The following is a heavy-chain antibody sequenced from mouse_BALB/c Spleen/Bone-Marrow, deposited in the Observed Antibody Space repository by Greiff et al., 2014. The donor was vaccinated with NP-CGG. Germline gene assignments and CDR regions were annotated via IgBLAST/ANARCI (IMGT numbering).Heavy chain of an antibody. D-gene: IGHD1-3*01. Sequence: VQLQQSGAELVRPGASVKLSCKASGYTFTSYWINWVKQRPGQGLEWIGNIYPSDSYTNYXQKFKDKATLTVDKSSSTAYMQLSSRTSEDSAVYYCTRSGTRKVCGEEAYWGQGTLVTVSA. V-gene: IGHV1-69*02. CDR1: GYTFTSYW. CDR2: IYPSDSYT. CDR3: TRSGTRKVCGEEAY. J-gene: IGHJ3*01.